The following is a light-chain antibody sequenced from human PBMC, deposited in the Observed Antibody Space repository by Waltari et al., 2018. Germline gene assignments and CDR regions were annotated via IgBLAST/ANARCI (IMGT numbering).Light chain of an antibody. CDR2: NVN. CDR1: STDIGGYDY. Sequence: QPALTQPASVSGSPGQSITISCTGSSTDIGGYDYVSLYRQDPGKAPKLIIHNVNKRPSGVSDRFSGSKSGNTASLTISGLQAEDEAHYFCNSYTSRSTMIFGGGTTLTV. J-gene: IGLJ2*01. V-gene: IGLV2-14*01. CDR3: NSYTSRSTMI.